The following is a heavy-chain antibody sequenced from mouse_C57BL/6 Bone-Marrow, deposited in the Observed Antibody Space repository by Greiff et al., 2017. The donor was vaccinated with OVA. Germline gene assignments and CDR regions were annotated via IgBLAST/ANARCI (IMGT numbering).Heavy chain of an antibody. CDR2: IDPSDSYT. CDR1: GYTFTSYW. CDR3: AREGGLLRMDY. Sequence: QVQLQQPGAELVMPGASVKLSCKASGYTFTSYWMHWVKQRPGQGLEWIGEIDPSDSYTNYNQKFKGKSTLTVDKSSSTAYMQLSSLTSEDSAVYYCAREGGLLRMDYWGQGTSVTVSS. V-gene: IGHV1-69*01. D-gene: IGHD2-3*01. J-gene: IGHJ4*01.